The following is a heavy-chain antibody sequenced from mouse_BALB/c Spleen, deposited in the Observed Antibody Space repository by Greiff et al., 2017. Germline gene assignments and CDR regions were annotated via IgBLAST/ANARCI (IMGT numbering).Heavy chain of an antibody. V-gene: IGHV2-9*02. J-gene: IGHJ2*01. CDR3: ARDRGYAHFDY. Sequence: VQGVESGPGLVAPSQSLSITCTVSGFSLTSYGVHWVRQPPGKGLEWLGVIWAGGSTNYNSALMSRLSISKDNSKSQVFLKMNSLQTDDTAMYYCARDRGYAHFDYWGQGTTLTVSS. CDR2: IWAGGST. D-gene: IGHD3-2*02. CDR1: GFSLTSYG.